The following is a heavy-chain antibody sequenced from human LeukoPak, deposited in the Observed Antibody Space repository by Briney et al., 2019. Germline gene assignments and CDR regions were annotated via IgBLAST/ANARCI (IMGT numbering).Heavy chain of an antibody. V-gene: IGHV4-34*01. Sequence: SETLSLTCAVYGGSFSGYYWSWIRQPPGKGLEWIEEINHSGSTNYNPSLRSRVTISVDTSKNQFSLKLSSVTAADTAVYYCARTTGYCWFDPWGQGTLVTVSS. CDR3: ARTTGYCWFDP. D-gene: IGHD3-9*01. J-gene: IGHJ5*02. CDR2: INHSGST. CDR1: GGSFSGYY.